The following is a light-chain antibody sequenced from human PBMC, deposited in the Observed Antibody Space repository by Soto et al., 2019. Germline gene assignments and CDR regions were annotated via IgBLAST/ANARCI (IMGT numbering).Light chain of an antibody. CDR2: DVN. Sequence: QSGLTQPASVSGFPRQSVTISCTGSSSDVGAYEHVSWYQQHPGRAPKLILYDVNNRPSGVSNHFSGSKSGNTASLVISGLQANDEADYYCSSYSTTNILVFGSGTKVTVL. J-gene: IGLJ1*01. CDR1: SSDVGAYEH. CDR3: SSYSTTNILV. V-gene: IGLV2-14*03.